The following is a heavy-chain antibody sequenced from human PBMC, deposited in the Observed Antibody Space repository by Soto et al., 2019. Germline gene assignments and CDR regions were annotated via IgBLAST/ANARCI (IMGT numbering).Heavy chain of an antibody. CDR2: ITPDGRAT. V-gene: IGHV3-74*01. CDR3: ARDLIIVGTPGDDFDY. D-gene: IGHD1-26*01. Sequence: GGSLRLSCAASGFTFSSYWMHWVRQAPGKGLVWVSRITPDGRATSYADSVKGRFTISRDNAKNTLYLQMSSLRAEDTAVYYCARDLIIVGTPGDDFDYWGQGTLVTVSS. J-gene: IGHJ4*02. CDR1: GFTFSSYW.